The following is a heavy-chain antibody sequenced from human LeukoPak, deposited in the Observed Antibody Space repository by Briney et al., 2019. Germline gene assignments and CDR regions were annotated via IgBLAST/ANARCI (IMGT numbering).Heavy chain of an antibody. V-gene: IGHV3-7*03. Sequence: PGGSLRLSCAASGFTFSKYWMSWVRQTPGKGLEWVASIRHDASQIYYVDSVKGRFTISRDNRKNLLHLQMNSLRPDDSAVYYCAKDLGSAITSALALDVWGQGTTVTVSS. CDR3: AKDLGSAITSALALDV. J-gene: IGHJ6*02. D-gene: IGHD2-15*01. CDR1: GFTFSKYW. CDR2: IRHDASQI.